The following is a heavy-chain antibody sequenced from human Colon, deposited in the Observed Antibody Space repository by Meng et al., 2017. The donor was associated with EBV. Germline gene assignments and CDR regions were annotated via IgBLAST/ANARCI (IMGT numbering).Heavy chain of an antibody. D-gene: IGHD1-26*01. V-gene: IGHV4-4*02. CDR3: ARGKQDAWELLAY. CDR2: IDDSGST. CDR1: GVSISSNIR. Sequence: QVQLQESGPGLVKPWGTLSLTCGVSGVSISSNIRWTWVRQPPGKGLEWIGDIDDSGSTNYNPSLNSRISISLDKSKNHFSLKVNSVTAADTAVYYCARGKQDAWELLAYWGQGALVTVSS. J-gene: IGHJ4*02.